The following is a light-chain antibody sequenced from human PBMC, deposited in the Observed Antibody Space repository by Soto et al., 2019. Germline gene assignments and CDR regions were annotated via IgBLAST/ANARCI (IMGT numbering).Light chain of an antibody. J-gene: IGKJ5*01. V-gene: IGKV3-15*01. CDR2: DVS. Sequence: EIVLTQSPGTVSLSPVESATLSCRASQSARISLGWYQQKPGQAPRLLIYDVSTRATGVPARFSGSGSGTEFTLTISSPQSEDFAVYYCQQYNNWPPTFGQGTRLEIK. CDR1: QSARIS. CDR3: QQYNNWPPT.